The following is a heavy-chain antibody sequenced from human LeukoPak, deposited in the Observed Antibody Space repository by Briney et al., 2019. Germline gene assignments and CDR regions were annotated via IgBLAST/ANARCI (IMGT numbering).Heavy chain of an antibody. Sequence: PGGSLRLSCAASGFTFSSYEMNWVRQAPGKGLEWVSYISSSGSTIYYADSVKGRFTISRDNAKNSLYLQMNSLRAEDTAVYYCARGGSGGLSPFDYWGQGTLVTVSS. CDR1: GFTFSSYE. CDR2: ISSSGSTI. D-gene: IGHD6-19*01. V-gene: IGHV3-48*03. J-gene: IGHJ4*02. CDR3: ARGGSGGLSPFDY.